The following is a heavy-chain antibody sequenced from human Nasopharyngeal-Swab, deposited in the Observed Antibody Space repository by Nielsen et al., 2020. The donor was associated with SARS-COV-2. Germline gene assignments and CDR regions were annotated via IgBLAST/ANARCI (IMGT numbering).Heavy chain of an antibody. D-gene: IGHD3-3*01. CDR3: ARALAIRFLEWLFFGGMDV. V-gene: IGHV3-21*01. CDR1: GFTFSSYS. J-gene: IGHJ6*02. Sequence: GESLKISCAASGFTFSSYSMNWVRQAPGKGLEWVSSISSSSSYIYYADSVKGRFTISRDNAKNSLYLQMNSLRAEDTAVYYCARALAIRFLEWLFFGGMDVWGQGTTVTVSS. CDR2: ISSSSSYI.